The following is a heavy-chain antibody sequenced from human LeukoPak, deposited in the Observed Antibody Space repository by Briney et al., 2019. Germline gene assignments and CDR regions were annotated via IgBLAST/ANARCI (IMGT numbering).Heavy chain of an antibody. Sequence: SLRVSCAASRDTLTSYYMHCVRQAPGQGVEWVGWINHNGGGTNYAQTFKGRVTITRDTSISTAYMALSRLRSDDTAVYYCARVRQKELASGDYWGQGTLVTVSS. D-gene: IGHD1-1*01. CDR1: RDTLTSYY. V-gene: IGHV1-2*02. J-gene: IGHJ4*02. CDR2: INHNGGGT. CDR3: ARVRQKELASGDY.